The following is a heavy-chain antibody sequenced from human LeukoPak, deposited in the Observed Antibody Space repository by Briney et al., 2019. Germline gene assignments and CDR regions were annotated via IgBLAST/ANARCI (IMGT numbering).Heavy chain of an antibody. V-gene: IGHV4-30-4*01. J-gene: IGHJ4*02. Sequence: PSQTLSLTCTVSGGSISSGDYYWSWIRQPPGKGLEWIGYIYYSGSTYYNPSLKSRVTISVDTSKNQFSLKLSSVTAADTAVYYCARDQTVGATIDYWCQGTLVTVSS. CDR1: GGSISSGDYY. CDR3: ARDQTVGATIDY. CDR2: IYYSGST. D-gene: IGHD1-26*01.